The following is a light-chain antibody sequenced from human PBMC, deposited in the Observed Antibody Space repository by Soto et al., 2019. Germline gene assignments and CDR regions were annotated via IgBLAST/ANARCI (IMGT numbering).Light chain of an antibody. CDR1: QSVSSN. CDR3: QQYNNWPFT. V-gene: IGKV3-15*01. J-gene: IGKJ3*01. CDR2: GAS. Sequence: EIVMTQSPATLSVSPGERATLSCRASQSVSSNLAWYQQKPGQAPRLLIYGASTRATGIPARFSGSGSGTELTLTISSLQSGDFAVYYCQQYNNWPFTFGPGTKVDIK.